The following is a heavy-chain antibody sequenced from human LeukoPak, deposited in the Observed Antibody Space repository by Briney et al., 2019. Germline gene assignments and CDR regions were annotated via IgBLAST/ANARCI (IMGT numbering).Heavy chain of an antibody. CDR3: ARNYYDSTSNGAFDI. J-gene: IGHJ3*02. CDR1: GGTFSSYA. D-gene: IGHD3-22*01. CDR2: IIPIFGTA. V-gene: IGHV1-69*05. Sequence: SVKVSCKASGGTFSSYAISWVRQAPGQGLEWMGRIIPIFGTANYAQKFQGRVTITTDESTSTAYMELSSLRSEDTAVYYCARNYYDSTSNGAFDIWGQGTMVTVSS.